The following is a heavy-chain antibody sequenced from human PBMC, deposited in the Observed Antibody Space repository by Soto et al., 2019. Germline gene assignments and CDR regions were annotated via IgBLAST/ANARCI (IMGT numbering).Heavy chain of an antibody. V-gene: IGHV6-1*01. D-gene: IGHD2-15*01. CDR1: GDSVSSNSAA. J-gene: IGHJ6*03. CDR2: TYYRSKWYN. CDR3: ARERPIYCSGGSCYSVVHYYYMDV. Sequence: QSQTLSLTCAISGDSVSSNSAAWNWIRQSPSRGLEWLGRTYYRSKWYNDYAVSVKSRITINPDTSKNQFSLQLNSVTPEDTAVYYCARERPIYCSGGSCYSVVHYYYMDVWGKGTTVTVSS.